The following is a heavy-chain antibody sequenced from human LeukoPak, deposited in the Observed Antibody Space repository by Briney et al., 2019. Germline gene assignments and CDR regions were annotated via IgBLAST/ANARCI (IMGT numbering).Heavy chain of an antibody. CDR2: INGDGSIT. J-gene: IGHJ4*02. Sequence: GGSLRLSCAASRLPFSSYWMHWVRQAPGKGLVWVSRINGDGSITTYADSVKGRFTISRDNAKNMLYLQLDSLTAEDTAVYYCSRGLVGYYHDSSTYPDSWGQGTLVTVSS. CDR1: RLPFSSYW. V-gene: IGHV3-74*01. CDR3: SRGLVGYYHDSSTYPDS. D-gene: IGHD3-22*01.